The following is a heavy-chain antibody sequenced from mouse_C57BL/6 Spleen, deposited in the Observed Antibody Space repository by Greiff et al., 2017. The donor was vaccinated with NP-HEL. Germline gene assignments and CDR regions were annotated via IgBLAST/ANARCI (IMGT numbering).Heavy chain of an antibody. CDR2: IYPRSGNT. D-gene: IGHD2-5*01. J-gene: IGHJ4*01. CDR1: GYTFTSYG. V-gene: IGHV1-81*01. Sequence: QVQLQQSGAELARPGASVTLSCKASGYTFTSYGISWVKQRTGQGLEWIGEIYPRSGNTYYNEKFKGKATLTADKSSSTAYMELRSLTSEDSAVYFCARDYYSNYVDYAMGDWGQGTSATVSS. CDR3: ARDYYSNYVDYAMGD.